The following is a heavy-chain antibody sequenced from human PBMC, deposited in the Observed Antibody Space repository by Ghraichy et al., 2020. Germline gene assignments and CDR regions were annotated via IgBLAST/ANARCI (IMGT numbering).Heavy chain of an antibody. V-gene: IGHV3-21*01. D-gene: IGHD1-1*01. J-gene: IGHJ3*02. Sequence: GGSLRLSCAASGFTFITFRMNWVRQAPGTGLEWVSSISSSSSHIYYADSVKGRFTISRDNAKNSLYLQMNSLRAEDTAVYYCARGKRVRRGQSHAFDIWGQGTMVTVSS. CDR2: ISSSSSHI. CDR1: GFTFITFR. CDR3: ARGKRVRRGQSHAFDI.